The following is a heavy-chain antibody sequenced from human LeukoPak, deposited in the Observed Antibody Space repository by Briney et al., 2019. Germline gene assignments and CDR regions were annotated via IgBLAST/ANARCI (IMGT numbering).Heavy chain of an antibody. CDR1: GFTFSTYA. J-gene: IGHJ4*02. CDR3: GREIQAPGKTLEY. CDR2: ISFDGSNK. Sequence: PGGSLRLSCAASGFTFSTYAIHWVRQAPGKGLEWVAVISFDGSNKYYADSVKGRFTISRDNAKNTLYLQMNSLRGEDTAVYYCGREIQAPGKTLEYWGQGTLVTVSS. V-gene: IGHV3-30*04.